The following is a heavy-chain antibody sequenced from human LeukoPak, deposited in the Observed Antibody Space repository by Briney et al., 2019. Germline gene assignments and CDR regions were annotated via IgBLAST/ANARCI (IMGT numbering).Heavy chain of an antibody. CDR1: GYTFTSYG. V-gene: IGHV1-18*01. D-gene: IGHD1-1*01. Sequence: ASVKVSCKASGYTFTSYGISWVRQAPGQGLEWMGWISAYNGNTNYAQKFQGRVTITRNTSISTAYMELSSLRSEDTAVYYCARGQATERLLKQMLQDYWGQGTLVTVSS. CDR3: ARGQATERLLKQMLQDY. CDR2: ISAYNGNT. J-gene: IGHJ4*02.